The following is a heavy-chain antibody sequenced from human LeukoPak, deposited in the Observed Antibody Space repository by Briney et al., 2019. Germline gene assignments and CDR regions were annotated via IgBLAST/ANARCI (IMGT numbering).Heavy chain of an antibody. Sequence: GGSLRLSCAASGFTVSSNYMSWVRQAPGKGLEWVSSIYIGGSTYYADSVKGRLTISRDNPNNTLYLQRHSLRAEDTAVYYCAREISRFGIWGQGTLVTVSS. CDR1: GFTVSSNY. J-gene: IGHJ4*02. V-gene: IGHV3-66*01. CDR2: IYIGGST. D-gene: IGHD3-16*01. CDR3: AREISRFGI.